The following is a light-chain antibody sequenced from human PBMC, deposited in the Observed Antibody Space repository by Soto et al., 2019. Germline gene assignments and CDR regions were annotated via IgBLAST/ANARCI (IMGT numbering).Light chain of an antibody. V-gene: IGKV1-39*01. CDR3: QQTFSTLWT. CDR1: QNINKY. CDR2: GAS. J-gene: IGKJ2*01. Sequence: DIPMTQSPSSLSTSVGDRVTITCRASQNINKYLNWYQQKPGKVPKLLIHGASNLQSGVSSRFSGSGFGTDFSLTISDLQPEDFATYYCQQTFSTLWTFGPGTKLEIK.